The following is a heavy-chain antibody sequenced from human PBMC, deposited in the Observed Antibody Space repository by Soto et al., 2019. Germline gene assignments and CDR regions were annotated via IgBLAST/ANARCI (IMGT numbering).Heavy chain of an antibody. V-gene: IGHV3-7*01. J-gene: IGHJ3*02. D-gene: IGHD3-16*01. Sequence: PGGSLRLSCAASGFTFSVYWMAWGRQTPGKGLEWVANIHPDGSGRYYVDSVKGRFTISRDNAKNSLYLQMNSLRAEDTSVYYCAREGRLMRAFDIWGQGTVVTVSS. CDR3: AREGRLMRAFDI. CDR2: IHPDGSGR. CDR1: GFTFSVYW.